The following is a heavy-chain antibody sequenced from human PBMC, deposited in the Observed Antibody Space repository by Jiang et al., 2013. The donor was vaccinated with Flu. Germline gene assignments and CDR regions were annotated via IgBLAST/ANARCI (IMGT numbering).Heavy chain of an antibody. CDR2: IIPILGIA. CDR3: ASDKGNYYDSSGYWRYDMDV. J-gene: IGHJ6*01. D-gene: IGHD3-22*01. CDR1: GDIFSNNG. Sequence: SGAEVKKPGSSVKVPCKASGDIFSNNGISWVRQAPGQGPEWMGRIIPILGIANYAQKFQGRVTITADKSTSTAYMELSSLRSEDTAVYYCASDKGNYYDSSGYWRYDMDV. V-gene: IGHV1-69*04.